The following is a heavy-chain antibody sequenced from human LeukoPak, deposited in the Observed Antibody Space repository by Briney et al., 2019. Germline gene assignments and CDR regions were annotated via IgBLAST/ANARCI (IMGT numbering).Heavy chain of an antibody. CDR3: ARSPLSLRYFDWLFIPYFDY. V-gene: IGHV1-69*13. Sequence: SVKVSCKASGYIFTRYGISWVRQAPGQGLEWMGGIIPIFGTANYAQKFQGRVTITADESTSTAYMELSSLRSEDTAVYYCARSPLSLRYFDWLFIPYFDYWGQGTLVTVSS. CDR2: IIPIFGTA. CDR1: GYIFTRYG. D-gene: IGHD3-9*01. J-gene: IGHJ4*02.